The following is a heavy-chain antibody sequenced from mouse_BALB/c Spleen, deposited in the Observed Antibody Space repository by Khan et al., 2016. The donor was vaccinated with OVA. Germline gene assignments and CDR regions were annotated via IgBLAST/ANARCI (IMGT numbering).Heavy chain of an antibody. J-gene: IGHJ3*01. D-gene: IGHD1-1*02. CDR3: SREWGSERDAWGAY. CDR2: ISAGGTYT. V-gene: IGHV5-4*02. CDR1: GFTFSDYY. Sequence: EVELVASWGGLVPPGCSLKLSCAASGFTFSDYYMSWVRQPPEKRLAWVSTISAGGTYTYYPDSVKGRFTISSDNAKNNLYLQMSSLKSEDAAMYDCSREWGSERDAWGAYWGQGTL.